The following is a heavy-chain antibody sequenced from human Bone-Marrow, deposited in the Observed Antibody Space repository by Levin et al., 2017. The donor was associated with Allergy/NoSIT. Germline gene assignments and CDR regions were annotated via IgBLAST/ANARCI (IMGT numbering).Heavy chain of an antibody. CDR3: ARDFGTERGGINV. CDR2: ISANTKNK. D-gene: IGHD1-14*01. Sequence: ASETLSLTCAASGFPFTTSGMNWVRQGPGKGLQWLSYISANTKNKYYSDSAKGRFTISRDNADNSLFLQMNSLGADDTAIYYCARDFGTERGGINVWGQGTTVVVSS. J-gene: IGHJ6*02. V-gene: IGHV3-48*01. CDR1: GFPFTTSG.